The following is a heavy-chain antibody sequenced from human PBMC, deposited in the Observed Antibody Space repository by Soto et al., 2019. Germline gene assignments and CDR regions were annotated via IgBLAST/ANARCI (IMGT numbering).Heavy chain of an antibody. J-gene: IGHJ3*02. CDR2: IYRGGDT. V-gene: IGHV3-53*01. D-gene: IGHD3-10*01. Sequence: PGGSLRLSCAVSGFTVSYNYMNWVRQAPGKGLEWVSVIYRGGDTFYADSVKGRFTISRDNSKNTLYLQMNSLRAEDTAVYYCARGTYGSGSYYIGAAFDMWGQGTMVTVSS. CDR3: ARGTYGSGSYYIGAAFDM. CDR1: GFTVSYNY.